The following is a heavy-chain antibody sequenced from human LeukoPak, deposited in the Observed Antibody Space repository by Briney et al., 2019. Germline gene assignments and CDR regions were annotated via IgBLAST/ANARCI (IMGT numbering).Heavy chain of an antibody. CDR2: IGGRDGST. CDR1: GFTFSSYA. J-gene: IGHJ4*02. D-gene: IGHD4-17*01. Sequence: GGSLRDSCAASGFTFSSYAMSWVRQAPGKGLEWGSTIGGRDGSTFLADSLKGRFTISRDNSRNTLYLQMNSLGADDTAVYYCAPDPDYGAYGGSYWGQGPRHTLSS. V-gene: IGHV3-23*01. CDR3: APDPDYGAYGGSY.